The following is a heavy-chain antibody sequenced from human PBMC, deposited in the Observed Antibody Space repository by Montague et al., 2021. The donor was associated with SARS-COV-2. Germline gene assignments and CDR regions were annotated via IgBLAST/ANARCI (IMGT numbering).Heavy chain of an antibody. J-gene: IGHJ6*02. CDR3: ARGGGHSADYYYYGMDV. Sequence: SETLSLTCTVSDGTINNYYWSWTRQPPGKGLEWIGVIYYSGSTNYNPSPKSRVTISVDTSKNLFSLKLSSVTAADTAVYHCARGGGHSADYYYYGMDVWGQGSTVTVSS. V-gene: IGHV4-59*01. CDR2: IYYSGST. D-gene: IGHD2-21*01. CDR1: DGTINNYY.